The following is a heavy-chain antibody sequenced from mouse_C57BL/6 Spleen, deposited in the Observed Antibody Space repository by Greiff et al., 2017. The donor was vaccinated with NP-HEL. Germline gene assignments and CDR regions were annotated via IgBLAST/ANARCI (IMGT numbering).Heavy chain of an antibody. CDR1: GFTFSSYA. J-gene: IGHJ4*01. Sequence: EVMLVESGGGLVKPGGSLKLSCAASGFTFSSYAMSWVRQTPEKRLEWVATISDGGSYTYYTDNVKGRFTISRDKAKNNLYLQMSQLTSEDTAMYYCASDGARAMDDWGQGTSVTVSS. D-gene: IGHD2-3*01. CDR2: ISDGGSYT. V-gene: IGHV5-4*03. CDR3: ASDGARAMDD.